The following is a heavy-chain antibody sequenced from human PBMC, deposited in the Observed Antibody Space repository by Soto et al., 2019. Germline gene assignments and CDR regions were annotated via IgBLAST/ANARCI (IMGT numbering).Heavy chain of an antibody. CDR3: ARHNYGSGSTYFDY. D-gene: IGHD3-10*01. Sequence: SETLSLTCTVSGGSIRSYYWSWIRQPPGKGLEWIGYIYYSGSTSYNASLKSRVTILVDTSKNQFSLKLSSVTAADTAVYYCARHNYGSGSTYFDYWGQGTLVTVS. V-gene: IGHV4-59*08. CDR2: IYYSGST. J-gene: IGHJ4*02. CDR1: GGSIRSYY.